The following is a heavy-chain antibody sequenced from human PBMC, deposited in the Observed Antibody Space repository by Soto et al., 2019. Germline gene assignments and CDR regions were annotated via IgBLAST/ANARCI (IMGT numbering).Heavy chain of an antibody. D-gene: IGHD3-10*01. CDR1: GGSISSGGYY. V-gene: IGHV4-31*02. CDR3: ARGRYYGSGSYAKGYYYGMDV. CDR2: IYYSGST. J-gene: IGHJ6*02. Sequence: SETLSLTCTVSGGSISSGGYYWSWIRQHPGKGLEWIGYIYYSGSTYYNPSPKSRVTISVDTSKNQFSLKLSSVTAADTAVYYCARGRYYGSGSYAKGYYYGMDVWGQGTTVTVSS.